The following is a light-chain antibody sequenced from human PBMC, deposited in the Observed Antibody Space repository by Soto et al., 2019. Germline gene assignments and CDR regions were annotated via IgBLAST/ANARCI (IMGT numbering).Light chain of an antibody. V-gene: IGKV3-11*01. CDR1: QSVSSY. Sequence: EIVLTQSPATLSLSPGERATLSCRASQSVSSYLAWYQQKPGQAPRLLIYDASNRATGIPARFSGSGSGTDFTLTISSLEPEDFAVYYSQQRSNWPPYTFCQGTKLEIK. CDR3: QQRSNWPPYT. CDR2: DAS. J-gene: IGKJ2*01.